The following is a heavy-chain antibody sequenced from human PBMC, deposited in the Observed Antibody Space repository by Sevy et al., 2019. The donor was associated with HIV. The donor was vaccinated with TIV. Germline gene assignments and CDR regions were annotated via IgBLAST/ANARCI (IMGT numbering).Heavy chain of an antibody. CDR3: TTDSWSQEDYYDY. V-gene: IGHV3-15*01. D-gene: IGHD6-13*01. CDR1: GFTFTNAW. Sequence: RGSLRLSCAASGFTFTNAWMSWVRQAPGKGLERVGRFKGKPSGGAIEYAAPVKGRFIITRDDSKNTLYLQMSSLRTQDTAVYYCTTDSWSQEDYYDYWGQGTLVCVSS. J-gene: IGHJ4*02. CDR2: FKGKPSGGAI.